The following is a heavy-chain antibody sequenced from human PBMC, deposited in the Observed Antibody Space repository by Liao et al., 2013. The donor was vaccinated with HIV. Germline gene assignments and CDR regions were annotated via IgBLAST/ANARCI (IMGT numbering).Heavy chain of an antibody. J-gene: IGHJ1*01. D-gene: IGHD6-19*01. V-gene: IGHV4-34*01. CDR1: GGSFNGYY. Sequence: QVQLQQWGAGLLKPSETLSLTCAVYGGSFNGYYWSWIRQPPGKGLEWIGEINHSGSTNYNPSLKSRVTISVDTSRNQFSLKLTSVTAADTAVYYCARSGSFVGGWSRKYFQHWARAPWSPSPQ. CDR3: ARSGSFVGGWSRKYFQH. CDR2: INHSGST.